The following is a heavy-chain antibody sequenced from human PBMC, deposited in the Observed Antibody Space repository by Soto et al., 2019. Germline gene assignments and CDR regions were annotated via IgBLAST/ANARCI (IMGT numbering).Heavy chain of an antibody. V-gene: IGHV1-46*03. D-gene: IGHD3-3*01. CDR2: INPSGGST. CDR3: AREAKEYDFWSGYSWFDP. Sequence: ASVKVSCKASGYTFTSYYMHWVRQAPGQGLEWMGIINPSGGSTSYAQKFQGRVTMTRDTSTSTVYMELSSLRSEDTAVYYCAREAKEYDFWSGYSWFDPWGQGTLVTVSS. CDR1: GYTFTSYY. J-gene: IGHJ5*02.